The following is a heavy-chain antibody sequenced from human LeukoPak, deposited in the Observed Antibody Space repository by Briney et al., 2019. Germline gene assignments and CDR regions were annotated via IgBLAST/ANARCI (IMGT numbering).Heavy chain of an antibody. D-gene: IGHD6-19*01. CDR1: GFTVSSNY. J-gene: IGHJ4*02. CDR2: IYSGGST. CDR3: ARDVAVADQNDY. V-gene: IGHV3-66*02. Sequence: GGSLRLSCAASGFTVSSNYMSWVRQAPGKGLEWVSVIYSGGSTYYADSVKGRFTISRDNSKNTLYLQMNSLRAEDTAVYYCARDVAVADQNDYWGQGTLVTVSS.